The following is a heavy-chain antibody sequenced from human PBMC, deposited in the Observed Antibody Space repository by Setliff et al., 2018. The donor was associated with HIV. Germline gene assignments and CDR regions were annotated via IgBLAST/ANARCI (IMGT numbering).Heavy chain of an antibody. CDR3: ARVRTTVSTDFYYYMDV. CDR1: GFSLNAYG. V-gene: IGHV3-30*03. CDR2: ISYDESNK. D-gene: IGHD4-17*01. J-gene: IGHJ6*03. Sequence: PGESLKISCVGSGFSLNAYGMSWVRQRPGEGQEWVAVISYDESNKYYVDSVKGRFTISRDNARNSLYLQMSSLRAEDTAVYYCARVRTTVSTDFYYYMDVWGKGTTVTVSS.